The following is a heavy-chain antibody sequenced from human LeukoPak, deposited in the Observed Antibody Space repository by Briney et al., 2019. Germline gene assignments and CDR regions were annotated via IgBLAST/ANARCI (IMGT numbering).Heavy chain of an antibody. J-gene: IGHJ4*02. Sequence: SETLSLTCTVSGGSISSGSYYWSWIRQPAGKGLEWIGRIYTSGSTNYNPSLKSRVTISVDTSKNQFSLKLSSVTAADTAVYYCASNYYGSGSYLDYWGRGTLVTVSS. CDR3: ASNYYGSGSYLDY. CDR2: IYTSGST. V-gene: IGHV4-61*02. D-gene: IGHD3-10*01. CDR1: GGSISSGSYY.